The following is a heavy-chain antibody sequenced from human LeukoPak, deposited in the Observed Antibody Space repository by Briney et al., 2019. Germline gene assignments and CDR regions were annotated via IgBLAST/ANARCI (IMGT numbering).Heavy chain of an antibody. CDR3: ARDSRYCSSTSCYASYYYYYGMDV. D-gene: IGHD2-2*01. Sequence: GGSLRLSCAASGFTFSSNWMSWVRQAPGKGLEWVANIKQDGSEKYYVDSVKGRFTISRDNAKNSLYLQMNSLRAEDTAVYYCARDSRYCSSTSCYASYYYYYGMDVWGQGTTVTVSS. CDR2: IKQDGSEK. CDR1: GFTFSSNW. V-gene: IGHV3-7*03. J-gene: IGHJ6*02.